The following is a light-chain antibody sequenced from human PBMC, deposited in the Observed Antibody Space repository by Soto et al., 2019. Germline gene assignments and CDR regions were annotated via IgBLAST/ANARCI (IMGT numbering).Light chain of an antibody. J-gene: IGKJ2*01. V-gene: IGKV3-11*01. Sequence: EVVLTQSPVTLSLSPGERATLSCRASQSFRGLLAWYQQKPGQAPRLLIYDAYNRATGIPPRFSGSGSGTDFTLTISSLEPEDSAVYYCQQYNNWPSMYTFGQGTKLEIK. CDR1: QSFRGL. CDR2: DAY. CDR3: QQYNNWPSMYT.